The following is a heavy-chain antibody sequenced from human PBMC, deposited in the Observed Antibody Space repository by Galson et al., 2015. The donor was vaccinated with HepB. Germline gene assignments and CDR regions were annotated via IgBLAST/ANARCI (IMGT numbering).Heavy chain of an antibody. J-gene: IGHJ4*02. Sequence: SLRLSCAASGFTFRRYGMHWVRLAPGNGLEWVAFISSGGGRKDYADSVRGRFTISRDDSRDILYLQMNSLRVDDAARYYCARDGRHYDVDYWGQGTLVTVFS. D-gene: IGHD1-26*01. CDR3: ARDGRHYDVDY. V-gene: IGHV3-33*08. CDR2: ISSGGGRK. CDR1: GFTFRRYG.